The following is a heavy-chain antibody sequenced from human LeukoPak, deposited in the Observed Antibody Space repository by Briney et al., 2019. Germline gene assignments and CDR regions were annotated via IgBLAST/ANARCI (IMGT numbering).Heavy chain of an antibody. V-gene: IGHV1-69*05. CDR1: GGTFSSYA. D-gene: IGHD1-26*01. J-gene: IGHJ4*02. Sequence: SVKVSCKASGGTFSSYAISWVRQAPGQGLEWMGGIIPIFGTANYAQKFQGRVTITTDESTSTAYMELSSLRSEDTAVYYCARGASIVGASVAHFDYWGQGTLVTVSS. CDR3: ARGASIVGASVAHFDY. CDR2: IIPIFGTA.